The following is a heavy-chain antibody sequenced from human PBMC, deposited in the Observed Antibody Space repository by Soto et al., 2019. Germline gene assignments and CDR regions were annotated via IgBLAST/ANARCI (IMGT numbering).Heavy chain of an antibody. CDR3: VHKDCNNISCYFDL. Sequence: QITVKESGPKLVKPSQTLTLTCAFSGFSLSTSGVGVGWVRQPPGKAPEWLALIYWDDDKRYRPSLKSRLSIANAISKHQVVFTTTNMAPVDTAKYYCVHKDCNNISCYFDLWGRGTLVTVSS. CDR1: GFSLSTSGVG. V-gene: IGHV2-5*02. J-gene: IGHJ2*01. CDR2: IYWDDDK. D-gene: IGHD1-1*01.